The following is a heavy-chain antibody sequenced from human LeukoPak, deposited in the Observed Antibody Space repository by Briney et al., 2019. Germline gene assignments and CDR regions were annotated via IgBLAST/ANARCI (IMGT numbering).Heavy chain of an antibody. D-gene: IGHD4-23*01. V-gene: IGHV3-23*01. CDR2: ISGSGGST. CDR1: GFTFSSYG. J-gene: IGHJ4*02. CDR3: AKGVYGGNHHFDY. Sequence: PGGTLRLSCAASGFTFSSYGMSWVRQAPGKGLEWVSAISGSGGSTYYADSVKGRFTISRDNSKNTLYLQMNSLRAEDTAVYYCAKGVYGGNHHFDYWGQGTLVTVSS.